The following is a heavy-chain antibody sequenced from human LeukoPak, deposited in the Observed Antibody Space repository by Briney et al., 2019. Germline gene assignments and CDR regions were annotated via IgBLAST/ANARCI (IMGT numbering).Heavy chain of an antibody. CDR3: ARTDSSGYYYLFFDY. D-gene: IGHD3-22*01. J-gene: IGHJ4*02. CDR1: GGSISSGGYS. CDR2: IYHSGST. Sequence: SGTLSLTCAVSGGSISSGGYSWSWIRQPPGKGLEWIGYIYHSGSTYYNPSLKSRVTISVDRSKNQFSLKLSSVTAADTAVYYCARTDSSGYYYLFFDYWGQGTLVTVSS. V-gene: IGHV4-30-2*01.